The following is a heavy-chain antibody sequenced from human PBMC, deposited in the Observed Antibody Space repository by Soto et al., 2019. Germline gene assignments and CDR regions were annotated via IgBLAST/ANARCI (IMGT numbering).Heavy chain of an antibody. CDR1: GFTFSSYG. V-gene: IGHV3-30*18. D-gene: IGHD6-19*01. CDR2: ISYDGSNK. J-gene: IGHJ4*02. Sequence: GGSLRLSCAASGFTFSSYGMHWVRQAPGKGLEWVAVISYDGSNKYYADSVKGRFTISRDNSKNTLYLQMNSLRAEDTAVYYCAKLRWQWLDGTHSPFDYWGQGTLVTVSS. CDR3: AKLRWQWLDGTHSPFDY.